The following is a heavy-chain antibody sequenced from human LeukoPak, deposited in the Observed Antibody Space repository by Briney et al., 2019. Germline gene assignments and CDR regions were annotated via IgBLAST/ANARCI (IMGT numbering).Heavy chain of an antibody. V-gene: IGHV4-34*01. CDR2: INHSGST. Sequence: SETLSLTCAVYGGSFSGYYWSWIRQPPGKGLEWIGEINHSGSTNYNPSLKSRVTISVDRSKNQFSLKLSSVTAADTAVYYCARSTAAGLYFDYWGQGTLVTVSS. J-gene: IGHJ4*02. D-gene: IGHD6-13*01. CDR3: ARSTAAGLYFDY. CDR1: GGSFSGYY.